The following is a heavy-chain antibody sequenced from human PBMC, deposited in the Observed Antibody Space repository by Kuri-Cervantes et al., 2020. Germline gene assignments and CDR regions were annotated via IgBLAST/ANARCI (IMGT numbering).Heavy chain of an antibody. D-gene: IGHD7-27*01. Sequence: SETLSLICTVSGYSISSGYYWGWIRQPPGKGLEWLGSIYHSGSTYYNPSLKSRVTISVDTSKNQFSRKLSSVTAADTAVYYCAREMTQNWGSLYFQHYYYYGMDVWGQGTTVTVSS. V-gene: IGHV4-38-2*02. CDR3: AREMTQNWGSLYFQHYYYYGMDV. J-gene: IGHJ6*02. CDR2: IYHSGST. CDR1: GYSISSGYY.